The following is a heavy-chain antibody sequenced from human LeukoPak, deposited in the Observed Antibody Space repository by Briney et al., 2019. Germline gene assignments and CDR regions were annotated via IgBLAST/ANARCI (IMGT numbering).Heavy chain of an antibody. CDR2: IYTSGST. J-gene: IGHJ6*03. Sequence: SETLSLTCTVSGGSISSGSYYWSWIRQPAEKGLEWIGRIYTSGSTNYNPSLKSRVTISVDTSKNQFSLKLSSVTAADTAVYYCARDRDGSGSYYNVGFLSGYYYMDVWGKGTTVTISS. CDR1: GGSISSGSYY. D-gene: IGHD3-10*01. V-gene: IGHV4-61*02. CDR3: ARDRDGSGSYYNVGFLSGYYYMDV.